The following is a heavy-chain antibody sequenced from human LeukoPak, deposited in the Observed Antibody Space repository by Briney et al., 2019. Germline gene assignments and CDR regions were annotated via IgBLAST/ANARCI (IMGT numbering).Heavy chain of an antibody. V-gene: IGHV1-69*05. CDR2: IIPIFGTA. CDR3: ARGGTYSGSYYY. J-gene: IGHJ4*02. D-gene: IGHD1-26*01. CDR1: GGTFSSYA. Sequence: ASVKVSCKASGGTFSSYAISWVRQAPGQGLEWMGGIIPIFGTANYAQKFQGRVTITTDESTSTAYMELSSLRSEDTAVYYCARGGTYSGSYYYWGQGTLVTVSS.